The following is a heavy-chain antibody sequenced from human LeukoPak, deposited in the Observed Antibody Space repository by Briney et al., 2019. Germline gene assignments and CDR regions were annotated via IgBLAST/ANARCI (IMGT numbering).Heavy chain of an antibody. J-gene: IGHJ4*02. Sequence: PGGSLRLSCAASGFTFSGYGMHWDRQAPGKGLEWVAFIRYDGSNKYYADSVKGRFTISRDNSKNTLYLQMNSLRAEDTAVYYCAKDLGYYYDSSGDTGNFDYWGQGTLVTVSS. V-gene: IGHV3-30*02. CDR1: GFTFSGYG. CDR2: IRYDGSNK. D-gene: IGHD3-22*01. CDR3: AKDLGYYYDSSGDTGNFDY.